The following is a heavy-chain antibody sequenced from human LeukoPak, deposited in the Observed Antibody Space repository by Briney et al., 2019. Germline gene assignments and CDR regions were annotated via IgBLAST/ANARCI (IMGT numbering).Heavy chain of an antibody. CDR2: IKSKTDGGTT. J-gene: IGHJ4*02. CDR1: GYTFSNAW. Sequence: PGGSLRLSCAASGYTFSNAWMSWVRQAPGKGLEGFGRIKSKTDGGTTDYAAPVKARFTISRDDSKNTLYLQMNSLKTEDTAVYYCTTGLDYWGQGTLVTVSS. CDR3: TTGLDY. V-gene: IGHV3-15*01.